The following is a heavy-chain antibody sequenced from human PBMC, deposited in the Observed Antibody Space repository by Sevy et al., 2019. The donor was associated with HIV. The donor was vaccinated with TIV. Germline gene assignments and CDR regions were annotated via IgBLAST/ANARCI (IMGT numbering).Heavy chain of an antibody. CDR1: GFTFSSYA. D-gene: IGHD3-10*01. J-gene: IGHJ4*02. CDR2: ISYDGSNK. Sequence: GGSLRLSCAASGFTFSSYAVHWVRQAPGKGLEWVAVISYDGSNKYYADSVKGRFTISRDNSKNTLYLQMNSLRAEDTVVYYCARETYYYGSGSYYPLDYWGQGTLVTASS. CDR3: ARETYYYGSGSYYPLDY. V-gene: IGHV3-30-3*01.